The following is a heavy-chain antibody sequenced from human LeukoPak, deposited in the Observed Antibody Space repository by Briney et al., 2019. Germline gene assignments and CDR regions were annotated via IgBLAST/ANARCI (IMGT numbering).Heavy chain of an antibody. Sequence: GGSLRLSCAASGFTFNHFAMSWVRQAPEKGLDWVSGLSGSGSSTFYADSVKGRFIISRDNSNSTLYLQMNSLRAEDTAVYYCAKRPKYGNSWIDFWGQGTLVTVSS. CDR2: LSGSGSST. V-gene: IGHV3-23*01. J-gene: IGHJ4*02. CDR3: AKRPKYGNSWIDF. CDR1: GFTFNHFA. D-gene: IGHD6-13*01.